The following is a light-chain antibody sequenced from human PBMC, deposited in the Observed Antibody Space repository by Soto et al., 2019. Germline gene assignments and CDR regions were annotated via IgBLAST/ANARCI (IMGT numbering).Light chain of an antibody. CDR2: QNS. V-gene: IGLV3-1*01. CDR3: QAWDSSTVV. CDR1: KLGDKY. J-gene: IGLJ2*01. Sequence: YELTQPPSVSVSPGQTASITCSGDKLGDKYACWYQQKPGQSPVLVIYQNSKRPSGIPERFSGSNSGNTATLTISGTQAMDEADYYRQAWDSSTVVFGGGTKLTVL.